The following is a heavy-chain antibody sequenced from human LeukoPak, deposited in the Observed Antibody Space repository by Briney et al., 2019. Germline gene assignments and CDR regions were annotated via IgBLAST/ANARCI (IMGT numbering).Heavy chain of an antibody. V-gene: IGHV3-7*01. CDR2: IKQDGSEK. Sequence: PGGSLRLSCAASGFTFSSYWMSWVRQAPGKGLEWVANIKQDGSEKYYVDSVKGRFTISRDNAKNTLYLQMNSLRAEDTAVYYCASQAYGDYQYYFDYWGQGTLVTVSS. D-gene: IGHD4-17*01. J-gene: IGHJ4*02. CDR3: ASQAYGDYQYYFDY. CDR1: GFTFSSYW.